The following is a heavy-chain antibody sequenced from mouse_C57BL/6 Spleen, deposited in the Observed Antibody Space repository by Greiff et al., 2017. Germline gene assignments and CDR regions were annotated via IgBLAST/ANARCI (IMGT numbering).Heavy chain of an antibody. J-gene: IGHJ4*01. CDR1: GYTFTDYE. CDR3: TRDELGAMDY. Sequence: VQLVESGAELVRPGASVTLSCKASGYTFTDYEMHWVKQTPVHGLEWIGAIDPETGGTAYNQKFKGKAILTADKSSSTAYMELRSLTSEDSAVYYCTRDELGAMDYWGQGTSVTVSS. CDR2: IDPETGGT. D-gene: IGHD4-1*01. V-gene: IGHV1-15*01.